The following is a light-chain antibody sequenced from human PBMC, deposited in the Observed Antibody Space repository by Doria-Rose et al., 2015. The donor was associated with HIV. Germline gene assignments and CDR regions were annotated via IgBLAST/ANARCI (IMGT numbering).Light chain of an antibody. CDR1: QRLSSTY. CDR2: DGS. CDR3: HQYGTSWT. V-gene: IGKV3-20*01. J-gene: IGKJ1*01. Sequence: TQSPGTLSLSPGARATLSCRASQRLSSTYFAWYQQKTGQAPSLLIYDGSTRATGIPDRFSASGSGTDFTLTINRLEPEDFALYYCHQYGTSWTFGQGTKVEI.